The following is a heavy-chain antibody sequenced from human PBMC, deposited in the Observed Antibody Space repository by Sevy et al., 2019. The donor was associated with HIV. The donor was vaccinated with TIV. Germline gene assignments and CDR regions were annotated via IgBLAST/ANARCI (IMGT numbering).Heavy chain of an antibody. CDR1: GFTLSNAW. CDR3: TTNDVFDI. CDR2: IKTKADGGPT. V-gene: IGHV3-15*01. Sequence: GSLRLSCAASGFTLSNAWMSWVRQAPGKGLEWVGRIKTKADGGPTDYAAPMKDRFTISRDDSKNTVYLQMNSLKIEDTAVYYCTTNDVFDIWGQGTMVTVSS. J-gene: IGHJ3*02.